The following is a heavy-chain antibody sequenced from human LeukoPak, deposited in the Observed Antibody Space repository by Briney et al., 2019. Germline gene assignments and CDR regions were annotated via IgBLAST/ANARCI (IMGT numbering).Heavy chain of an antibody. D-gene: IGHD6-6*01. J-gene: IGHJ6*03. Sequence: SETLSLTCTVSGGPISSSSYYWGWIRQPPGKGLEWIGSIYYSGSTYYNPSLKSRVTISVDTSKNQFSLKLSSVTAADTAVYYCAAVLRGYMDVWGKGTTVTVSS. V-gene: IGHV4-39*07. CDR2: IYYSGST. CDR3: AAVLRGYMDV. CDR1: GGPISSSSYY.